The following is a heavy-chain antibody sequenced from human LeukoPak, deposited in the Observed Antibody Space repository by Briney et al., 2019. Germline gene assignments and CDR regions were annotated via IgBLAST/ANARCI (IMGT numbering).Heavy chain of an antibody. CDR2: ISSSGTTF. Sequence: GGSLRLSCAASGFPFSSYSMNWVRQAPGKGLEWLSYISSSGTTFYDADSVKGRFTISRDNAKNSLYLQMNSLRDEDTAVYYCAKVAAADLYYYYYGMDVWGQGTTVTVSS. D-gene: IGHD6-13*01. J-gene: IGHJ6*02. CDR3: AKVAAADLYYYYYGMDV. V-gene: IGHV3-48*02. CDR1: GFPFSSYS.